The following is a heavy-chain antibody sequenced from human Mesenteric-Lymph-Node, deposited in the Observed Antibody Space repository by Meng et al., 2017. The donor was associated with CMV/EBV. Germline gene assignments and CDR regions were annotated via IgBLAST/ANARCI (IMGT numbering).Heavy chain of an antibody. CDR2: INPSGGST. CDR3: AVTIFGVPYYYYYYGMDV. Sequence: ASVKVSCKASGYTFTSYYMHWVRQAPAQGLEWMGIINPSGGSTSYAQKFQGRVTMTRDTSTSTVYMELSSLRSEDTAVYYCAVTIFGVPYYYYYYGMDVWGQGTTVTVSS. J-gene: IGHJ6*02. V-gene: IGHV1-46*01. CDR1: GYTFTSYY. D-gene: IGHD3-3*01.